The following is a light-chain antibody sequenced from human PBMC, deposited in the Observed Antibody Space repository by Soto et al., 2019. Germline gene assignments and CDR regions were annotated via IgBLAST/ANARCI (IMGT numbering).Light chain of an antibody. CDR3: QQCNRYPIT. J-gene: IGKJ5*01. CDR1: QSISSW. V-gene: IGKV1-5*01. Sequence: IQMAQSPSTLSASVGDRVTITCRASQSISSWLAWYQQKPGKSPKFLIYDASSLESGVPSRFSGSGSGTEFTLTISSLQPDDSATYYCQQCNRYPITFGQGTRLEIK. CDR2: DAS.